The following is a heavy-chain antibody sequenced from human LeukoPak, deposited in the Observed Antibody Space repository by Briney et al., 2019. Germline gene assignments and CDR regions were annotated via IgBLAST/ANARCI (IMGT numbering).Heavy chain of an antibody. Sequence: RSGGSLRLSCAASGFTFSSYGMHWVRQAPGKGLEWVAVISYDGSNKYYADSVKGRFTISRDNSKNTLYLQMNSLRAEDTAVYYCASSYYYDSSGLGYWGQGTLVTVSS. D-gene: IGHD3-22*01. J-gene: IGHJ4*02. V-gene: IGHV3-30*03. CDR1: GFTFSSYG. CDR2: ISYDGSNK. CDR3: ASSYYYDSSGLGY.